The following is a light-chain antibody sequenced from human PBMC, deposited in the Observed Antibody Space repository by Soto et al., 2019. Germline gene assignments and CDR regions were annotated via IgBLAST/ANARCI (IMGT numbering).Light chain of an antibody. CDR2: DAS. J-gene: IGKJ4*01. CDR1: QSVSSY. V-gene: IGKV3-11*01. Sequence: EIVLTQSPATLSLSPGERATLSCRASQSVSSYLAWYQQKPGQAPRLLIYDASNRATGIPARFSGSGSGTDFTLTISSLEPEGFAVYYCQQRSNWPLTFRGGTKVEIK. CDR3: QQRSNWPLT.